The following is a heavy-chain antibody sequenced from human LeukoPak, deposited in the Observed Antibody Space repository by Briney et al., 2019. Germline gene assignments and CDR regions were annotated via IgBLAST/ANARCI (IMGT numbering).Heavy chain of an antibody. CDR3: ASLDIVVVPAAIGWFDP. D-gene: IGHD2-2*01. CDR1: GYSISSGYY. J-gene: IGHJ5*02. CDR2: IYHSGST. V-gene: IGHV4-38-2*01. Sequence: TPSETLSLTCAVSGYSISSGYYWGWIRQPPGKGLEWIGGIYHSGSTYYNPSLKSRVTISVDTSKNQFSLKLSSVTAADTAVYYCASLDIVVVPAAIGWFDPWGQGTLVTVSS.